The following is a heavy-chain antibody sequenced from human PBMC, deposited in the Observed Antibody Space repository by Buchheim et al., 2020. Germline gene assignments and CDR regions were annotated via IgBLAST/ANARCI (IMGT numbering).Heavy chain of an antibody. CDR2: IYYSGST. CDR3: AREGGYCSSTSCWGGLDY. Sequence: QVQLQESGPGLVKPSETLSLTCTVSGGSISSYYWSWIRQPPGKGLEWIGYIYYSGSTNYNPSLKSRVTISVDTPKNQFSLKLGSVTAADTAVYYCAREGGYCSSTSCWGGLDYWGQGTL. V-gene: IGHV4-59*01. D-gene: IGHD2-2*01. CDR1: GGSISSYY. J-gene: IGHJ4*02.